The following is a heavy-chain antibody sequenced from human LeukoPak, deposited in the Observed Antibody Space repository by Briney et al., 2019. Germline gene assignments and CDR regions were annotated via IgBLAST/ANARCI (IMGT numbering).Heavy chain of an antibody. CDR1: GYIFTTYG. Sequence: ASAKVSCKASGYIFTTYGISWVRQAPGQGLEWMGWISAYSGKTNYTQKLQGRVTMTTDTSTSTAYMELRSLRSDDTAVYYCVTVGGTTYFDHWGQGTLITVSS. CDR3: VTVGGTTYFDH. CDR2: ISAYSGKT. D-gene: IGHD1-7*01. J-gene: IGHJ4*02. V-gene: IGHV1-18*01.